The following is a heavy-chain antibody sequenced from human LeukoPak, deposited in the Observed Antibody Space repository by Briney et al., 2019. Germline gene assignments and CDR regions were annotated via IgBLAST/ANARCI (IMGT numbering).Heavy chain of an antibody. CDR1: GFTFSIFG. CDR3: AKKRAGGTSAPLDY. D-gene: IGHD4-23*01. CDR2: ISYDGSNI. J-gene: IGHJ4*02. V-gene: IGHV3-30*18. Sequence: GGSLRLSCAASGFTFSIFGMRWVRQAPGKGLEWVAVISYDGSNIYYGDSVKGRFTISRDNSKNTLYLQMNSLRVEDTAVYYCAKKRAGGTSAPLDYWGQGTLVTVSS.